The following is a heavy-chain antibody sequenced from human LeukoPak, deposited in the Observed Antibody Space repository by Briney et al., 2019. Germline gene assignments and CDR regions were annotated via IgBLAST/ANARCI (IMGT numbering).Heavy chain of an antibody. CDR3: ARDRSSGWYSWFDP. Sequence: ASVKVSCKASGYTFIDDYIYWVRQAPGQGLEWMGWINPNSGGTKYAQKFQGRVTMTRDTSISTAYMDLSKLRSDDTAVYYCARDRSSGWYSWFDPWGQGTLVTVS. CDR1: GYTFIDDY. D-gene: IGHD6-19*01. CDR2: INPNSGGT. V-gene: IGHV1-2*02. J-gene: IGHJ5*02.